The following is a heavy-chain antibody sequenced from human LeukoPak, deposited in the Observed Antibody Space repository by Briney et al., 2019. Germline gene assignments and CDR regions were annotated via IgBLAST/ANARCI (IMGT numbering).Heavy chain of an antibody. CDR1: GFTFSSYW. Sequence: GGSLRLSCAASGFTFSSYWMSWVRQAPGKGLEWVANIKQDGSEKYYVDSVKGRFTISRDNAKNSLYLQMNSLRAEDTAVYYCARSPLTIFGVVNGYNWFDPWGQGTLVTVSS. CDR3: ARSPLTIFGVVNGYNWFDP. V-gene: IGHV3-7*01. J-gene: IGHJ5*02. CDR2: IKQDGSEK. D-gene: IGHD3-3*01.